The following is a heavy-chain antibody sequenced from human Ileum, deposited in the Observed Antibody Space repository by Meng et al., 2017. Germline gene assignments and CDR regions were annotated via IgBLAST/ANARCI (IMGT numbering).Heavy chain of an antibody. J-gene: IGHJ4*02. V-gene: IGHV3-23*01. Sequence: EVQLLESGGGLVQPGGSLRLSCAASGFTFSTYARSWVRQAPGKGLEWVSGITNSGGGTYYADSVKGRFTISRDNSKNTLFLHMNSLRADDTATYHCAKGGFFDYWGQGILVTVSS. CDR1: GFTFSTYA. CDR2: ITNSGGGT. CDR3: AKGGFFDY.